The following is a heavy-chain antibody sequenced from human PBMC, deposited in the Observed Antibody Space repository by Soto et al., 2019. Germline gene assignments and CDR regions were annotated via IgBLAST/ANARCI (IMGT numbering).Heavy chain of an antibody. J-gene: IGHJ4*02. V-gene: IGHV3-66*01. CDR1: GFTVITNY. D-gene: IGHD1-26*01. CDR3: ARKKSIVGATGYFDY. Sequence: EVQMVESGGGLVQPGGSLRLSCAVSGFTVITNYISWVRQAPGKGLEWVSDIYAGGSTYYTDSVKGRFAISRDNSKNTLYLQMNSLRAEDTAVYYCARKKSIVGATGYFDYWGQGTLDIVSS. CDR2: IYAGGST.